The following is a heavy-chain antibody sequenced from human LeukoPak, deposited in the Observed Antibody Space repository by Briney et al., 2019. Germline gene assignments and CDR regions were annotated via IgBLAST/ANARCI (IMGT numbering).Heavy chain of an antibody. D-gene: IGHD1-26*01. CDR3: AKGESYYAIDY. Sequence: GGSLRLSCAASGFTFSSYAMHWVRQAPGKGLEWVAVISYDGSNKYYADSVKGRFTISRDNSKNTLYLQMNSLRAEDTAVYYCAKGESYYAIDYWGQGTLATVSS. CDR1: GFTFSSYA. J-gene: IGHJ4*02. CDR2: ISYDGSNK. V-gene: IGHV3-30*04.